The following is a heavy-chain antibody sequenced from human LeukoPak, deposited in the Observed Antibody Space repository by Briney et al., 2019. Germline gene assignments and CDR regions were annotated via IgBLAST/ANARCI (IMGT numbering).Heavy chain of an antibody. D-gene: IGHD3-10*01. CDR2: VNHSGST. Sequence: SETLSLTCTVTGGSISNYYGSWIRRPPGKGLEGMGEVNHSGSTNYNPSLKGRVTISVDTYKTQFSLNMSSVPAADTAVYYCASGGGDRIWFREFKPYWGQGTLVGVSS. CDR1: GGSISNYY. J-gene: IGHJ4*02. V-gene: IGHV4-34*01. CDR3: ASGGGDRIWFREFKPY.